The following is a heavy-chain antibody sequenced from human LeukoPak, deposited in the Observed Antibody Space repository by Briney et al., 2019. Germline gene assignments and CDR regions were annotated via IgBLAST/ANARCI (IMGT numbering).Heavy chain of an antibody. D-gene: IGHD3-3*01. CDR2: IYYSGST. CDR1: GGSISSGDYY. CDR3: ARDLEDLGLRFIPWFDP. J-gene: IGHJ5*02. Sequence: SETLSLTCTVSGGSISSGDYYWSWIRQPPGKGLEWIGYIYYSGSTYYNPSLKSRVTISVDTSKNQFSLKLSSVTAADTAVYYCARDLEDLGLRFIPWFDPWGQGTLVTVSS. V-gene: IGHV4-30-4*08.